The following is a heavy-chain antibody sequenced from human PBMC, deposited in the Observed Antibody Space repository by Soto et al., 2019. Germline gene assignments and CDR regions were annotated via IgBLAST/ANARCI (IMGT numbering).Heavy chain of an antibody. CDR2: IIPIFGTA. CDR1: GGTFSSYA. V-gene: IGHV1-69*06. CDR3: ATTITMIVVATNYYGMDV. Sequence: SSVKVACKASGGTFSSYAISWVRQGPGQGLELMGGIIPIFGTANYAEKFQGRVTITADKSTSTAYMELSSLRSEDTAVYYCATTITMIVVATNYYGMDVWGQGTTVTVSS. J-gene: IGHJ6*02. D-gene: IGHD3-22*01.